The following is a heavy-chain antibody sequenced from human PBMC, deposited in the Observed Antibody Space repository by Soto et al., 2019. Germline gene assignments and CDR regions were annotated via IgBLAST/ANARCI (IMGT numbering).Heavy chain of an antibody. J-gene: IGHJ6*02. CDR2: IFYSGTT. Sequence: PSETLSLTCTVSGDSISSADYYWSWIRQTPGKGLEWIGHIFYSGTTYYNPSLKSRLTISVDTSKNHFSLRLTSVTAADTAVYYCARDLWVEPELYYYGMDVWGQGTAGTVSS. CDR1: GDSISSADYY. CDR3: ARDLWVEPELYYYGMDV. D-gene: IGHD1-1*01. V-gene: IGHV4-30-4*01.